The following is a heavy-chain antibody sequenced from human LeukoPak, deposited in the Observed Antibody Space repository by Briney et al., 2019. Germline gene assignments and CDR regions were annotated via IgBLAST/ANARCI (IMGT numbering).Heavy chain of an antibody. J-gene: IGHJ4*02. D-gene: IGHD6-19*01. CDR3: ARDSRGGYSSGWFPDY. Sequence: GGSLRLSCAASGFTVSSNYMSWVRQAPGKGLEWVSVIYSGGSTYYADSVKGRFTISRDNSKNTLYLQMNSLRAEDTAVYYCARDSRGGYSSGWFPDYWGQGTLVTVSS. CDR2: IYSGGST. V-gene: IGHV3-66*01. CDR1: GFTVSSNY.